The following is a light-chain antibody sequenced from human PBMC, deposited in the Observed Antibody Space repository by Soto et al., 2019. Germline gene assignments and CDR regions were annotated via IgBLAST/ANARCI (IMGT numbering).Light chain of an antibody. CDR2: GSY. Sequence: PVERVTLSCRASQSFSGNYLTWYQHKPGQAPRLLIYGSYHRATGIPDRFSGSGSGTDFSLTISRLEPEDFAVYYCQQYGSSATFGQGTRLEIK. CDR3: QQYGSSAT. J-gene: IGKJ5*01. V-gene: IGKV3-20*01. CDR1: QSFSGNY.